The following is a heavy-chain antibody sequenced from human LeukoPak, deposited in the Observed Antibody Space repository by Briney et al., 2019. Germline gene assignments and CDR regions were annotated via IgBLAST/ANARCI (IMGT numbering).Heavy chain of an antibody. D-gene: IGHD1-26*01. J-gene: IGHJ4*02. V-gene: IGHV3-21*01. CDR3: ARGANAGSYSVDY. CDR2: ISNSGNFI. CDR1: GFAFSHYA. Sequence: GGSLRLSCAASGFAFSHYAVTWVRQAPGKGLEWVSSISNSGNFIYYADSVKGRFTISRDNAENSLFLQMNSLRAEDTAVYYCARGANAGSYSVDYWGQGTLVTVYS.